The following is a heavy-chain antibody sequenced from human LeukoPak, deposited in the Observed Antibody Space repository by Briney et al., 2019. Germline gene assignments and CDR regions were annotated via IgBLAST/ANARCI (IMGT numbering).Heavy chain of an antibody. CDR2: INWNGGST. Sequence: GGSLGLSCAASGFTFDDYGMSWVRQIPGKGLEWVSGINWNGGSTGHADSVKGRFTISRDNAKNSLYLEMNSLRAEDTALYHCARGRRNCSSTSCYTSYYFDYWGQGTLVTVSS. CDR3: ARGRRNCSSTSCYTSYYFDY. J-gene: IGHJ4*02. V-gene: IGHV3-20*01. CDR1: GFTFDDYG. D-gene: IGHD2-2*02.